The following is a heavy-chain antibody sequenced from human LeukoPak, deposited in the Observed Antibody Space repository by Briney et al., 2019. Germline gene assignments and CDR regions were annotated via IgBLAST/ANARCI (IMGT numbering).Heavy chain of an antibody. CDR3: ASTNTLDY. V-gene: IGHV3-7*05. Sequence: QPGGSLRLSCSASGFTFSLCWMNWVRQAPGKGLEWVANIKQDGSEVNYVDSVNGRFTISRDNAKNSLYLQMNGLRVEDTAVYYCASTNTLDYWGQGTLVTVSS. J-gene: IGHJ4*02. CDR1: GFTFSLCW. CDR2: IKQDGSEV.